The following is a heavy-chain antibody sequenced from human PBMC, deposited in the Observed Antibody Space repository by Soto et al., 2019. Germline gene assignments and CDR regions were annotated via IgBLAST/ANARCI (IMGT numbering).Heavy chain of an antibody. CDR2: IIPILGIA. CDR3: AIYDELLRAFDI. J-gene: IGHJ3*02. V-gene: IGHV1-69*02. CDR1: GGTFSSYT. Sequence: GVSVKVSCKASGGTFSSYTISWVRQAPGQGLEWMGRIIPILGIANYAQKFQGRVTITADKSTSTAYMELSSLRSEDTAVYYCAIYDELLRAFDIWGQGTMVTVSS. D-gene: IGHD1-7*01.